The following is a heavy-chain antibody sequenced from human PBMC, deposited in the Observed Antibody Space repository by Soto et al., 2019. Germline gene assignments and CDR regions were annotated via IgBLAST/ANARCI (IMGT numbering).Heavy chain of an antibody. Sequence: QVQLVQSGAEVKKPGASVKVSCEASEYTFIGFHLHWVRQAPGQGLEWMGWINPKSGDTKYAQKFQGRDTLTRDTSISTGYMELSRLESNDTAVYYCAKGLWTVGHCTGGSCYDGMDVWGQGTTVTVSS. D-gene: IGHD2-15*01. CDR2: INPKSGDT. CDR1: EYTFIGFH. CDR3: AKGLWTVGHCTGGSCYDGMDV. V-gene: IGHV1-2*02. J-gene: IGHJ6*02.